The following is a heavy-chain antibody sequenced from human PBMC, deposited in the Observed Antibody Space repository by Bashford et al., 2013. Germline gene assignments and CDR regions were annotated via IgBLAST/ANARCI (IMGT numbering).Heavy chain of an antibody. CDR2: IYSGGRT. Sequence: GGSLRLSCEASGFIVNYIVWVRQSPGKGLEWVSVIYSGGRTYYADSVKGRFTVSRDGAKNTLFLQMNSLRAEDTAVYYCARPNNLDAFDIWGRGTMVTVSS. V-gene: IGHV3-53*01. CDR3: ARPNNLDAFDI. J-gene: IGHJ3*02. CDR1: GFIVNY.